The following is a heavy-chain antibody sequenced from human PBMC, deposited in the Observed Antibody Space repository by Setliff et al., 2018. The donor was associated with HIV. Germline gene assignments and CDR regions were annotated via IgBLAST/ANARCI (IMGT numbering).Heavy chain of an antibody. V-gene: IGHV4-61*09. Sequence: SETLSLTCTVSGGSISSGSDYWSWIRQPAGKGLEWIGQIHISGTANYNPSLKSRVTISIDTSKHQFSLKLTSVTAADTAVYFCARRQWLAANFDSWGQGTLVTVSS. D-gene: IGHD6-19*01. CDR1: GGSISSGSDY. CDR2: IHISGTA. CDR3: ARRQWLAANFDS. J-gene: IGHJ5*01.